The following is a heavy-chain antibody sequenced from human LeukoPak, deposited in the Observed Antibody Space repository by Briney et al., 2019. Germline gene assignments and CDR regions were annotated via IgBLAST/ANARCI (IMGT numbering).Heavy chain of an antibody. V-gene: IGHV3-48*03. Sequence: GRSLRLSCAASGFTFSIYEFHWVRQAPGKGLEWVSYISPCGTTIYYTNSVKGRFIISRDCVKNSPYLQMYSLRGGDAAVYVCEREGGASGAGVVGTYAFDIWGQGTMVTVSP. D-gene: IGHD4/OR15-4a*01. CDR2: ISPCGTTI. CDR3: EREGGASGAGVVGTYAFDI. J-gene: IGHJ3*02. CDR1: GFTFSIYE.